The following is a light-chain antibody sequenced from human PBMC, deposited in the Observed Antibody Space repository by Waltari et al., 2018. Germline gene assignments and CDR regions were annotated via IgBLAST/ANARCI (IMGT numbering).Light chain of an antibody. CDR2: WAS. CDR1: HNLLYNSNNKNY. CDR3: QQCYSTPYT. J-gene: IGKJ2*01. V-gene: IGKV4-1*01. Sequence: DIVMTQSPDSLAVSLGERVTINCSSSHNLLYNSNNKNYLAWFQQKPGQPPKLLIYWASTRESGVPDRFSGSGSGTEFTLTISSLQAADVAVYYCQQCYSTPYTFGQGTKLEIK.